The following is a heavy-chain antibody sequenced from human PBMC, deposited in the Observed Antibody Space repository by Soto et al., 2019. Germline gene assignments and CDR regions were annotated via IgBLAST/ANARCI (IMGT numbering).Heavy chain of an antibody. Sequence: QVQLQESGPGLVKPSETLSLTCTLSGGSISSYYWSWIRQPPGKGLEWIGYIYYSGSTNYNPSLKSRVTISVDTSKNQFSLKLSSVTAADTAVYYCARIGYCSSTSCSEIDYWGQGTLVTVSS. CDR2: IYYSGST. CDR1: GGSISSYY. CDR3: ARIGYCSSTSCSEIDY. D-gene: IGHD2-2*01. J-gene: IGHJ4*02. V-gene: IGHV4-59*01.